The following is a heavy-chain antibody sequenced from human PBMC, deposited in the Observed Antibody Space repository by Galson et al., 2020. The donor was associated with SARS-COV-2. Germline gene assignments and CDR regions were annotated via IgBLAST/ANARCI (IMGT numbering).Heavy chain of an antibody. CDR3: SRRATLHDFDC. J-gene: IGHJ4*02. V-gene: IGHV5-51*01. CDR2: IYPGDSDT. Sequence: GESLKISCKGSGYSFTSYWIGWVRQMPGKGLEWMGIIYPGDSDTRYSPSFQGQVTISADKSISTAYLQWSSLKASDSAMYYCSRRATLHDFDCWGQGTLVTVSS. CDR1: GYSFTSYW.